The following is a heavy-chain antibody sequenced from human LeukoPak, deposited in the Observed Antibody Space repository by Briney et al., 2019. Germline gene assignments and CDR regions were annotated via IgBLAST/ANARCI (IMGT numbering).Heavy chain of an antibody. CDR1: GYTFTGYY. V-gene: IGHV1-18*04. CDR3: ARAPAAIVY. CDR2: ISAYNGNT. Sequence: ASVKVSCKASGYTFTGYYMHWVRQAPGQGLEWMGWISAYNGNTNYAQKLQGRVTMTTDTSTSTAYMELRSLRSDDTAVYYCARAPAAIVYWGQGTLVTVSS. J-gene: IGHJ4*02. D-gene: IGHD2-2*01.